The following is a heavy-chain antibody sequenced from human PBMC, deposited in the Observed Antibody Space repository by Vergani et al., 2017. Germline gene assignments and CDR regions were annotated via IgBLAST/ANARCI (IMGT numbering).Heavy chain of an antibody. J-gene: IGHJ3*02. D-gene: IGHD3-10*01. V-gene: IGHV1-69*18. CDR2: IIPIFGTA. Sequence: QVQLVQSGAEVKKPGSSVKVSCKASGGTFSSYAISWVRQAPGQGLEWMGRIIPIFGTANHAQKFQGRVTMTAAESTSTAYMELSSLRSEDTAVYYCAREGGSYYYGSGSYYRGAFDIWGQGTMVTVSS. CDR1: GGTFSSYA. CDR3: AREGGSYYYGSGSYYRGAFDI.